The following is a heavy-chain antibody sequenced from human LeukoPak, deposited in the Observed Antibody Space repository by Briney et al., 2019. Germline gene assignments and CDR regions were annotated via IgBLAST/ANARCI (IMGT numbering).Heavy chain of an antibody. CDR3: ARWWSCGGDCYFLDY. CDR2: IYDNGST. CDR1: GDPLSAYY. V-gene: IGHV4-59*01. D-gene: IGHD2-21*02. Sequence: SETLSLTCTVSGDPLSAYYWTCIRQPPGKGLEWIGYIYDNGSTNYNPSHKSRVTMSVDTSKNQFSLRLSSVTAADTAVYYCARWWSCGGDCYFLDYWGQGTLVTVSS. J-gene: IGHJ4*02.